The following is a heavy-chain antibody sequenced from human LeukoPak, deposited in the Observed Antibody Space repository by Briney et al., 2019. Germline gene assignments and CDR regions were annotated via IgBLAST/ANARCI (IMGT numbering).Heavy chain of an antibody. D-gene: IGHD1-26*01. CDR1: GFTFSNYG. CDR3: ARALVGATEDY. CDR2: ILYDGSNK. V-gene: IGHV3-30*19. J-gene: IGHJ4*02. Sequence: GGSLRLSCAASGFTFSNYGMHWVRQAPGKGLEWVAVILYDGSNKYYADSVKGRFTISRDNSKNTLYLQMNSLRAEDTAVYYCARALVGATEDYWGQGTLVTVSS.